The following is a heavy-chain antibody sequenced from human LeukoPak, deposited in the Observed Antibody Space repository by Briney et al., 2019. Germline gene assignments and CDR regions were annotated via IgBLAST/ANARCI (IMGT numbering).Heavy chain of an antibody. D-gene: IGHD1-26*01. J-gene: IGHJ3*02. CDR1: GFTFSSYA. V-gene: IGHV3-23*01. CDR2: ISGSGGST. CDR3: ITDPGEWAPI. Sequence: GGSLGLSCAASGFTFSSYAMSWVRQAPGKGLEWVSAISGSGGSTYYADSVKGRFTISRDNSKNTLYLQMNNLQTEDTAVYYCITDPGEWAPIWGQGTMVTVSS.